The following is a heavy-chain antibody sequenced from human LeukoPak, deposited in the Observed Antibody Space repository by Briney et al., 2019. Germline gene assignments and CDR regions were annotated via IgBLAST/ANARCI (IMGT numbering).Heavy chain of an antibody. V-gene: IGHV4-38-2*02. Sequence: SETLSLTCTVSGYSISSGYYWGWIRQPPGKGLEWIGSIYHSGSTYYNPSLKSRVTISGDTSKNQISLKMNSVTAADTAVYYCVRQREYSGFHWFWFDPWGQGTLVTVSS. J-gene: IGHJ5*02. CDR3: VRQREYSGFHWFWFDP. CDR2: IYHSGST. CDR1: GYSISSGYY. D-gene: IGHD5-12*01.